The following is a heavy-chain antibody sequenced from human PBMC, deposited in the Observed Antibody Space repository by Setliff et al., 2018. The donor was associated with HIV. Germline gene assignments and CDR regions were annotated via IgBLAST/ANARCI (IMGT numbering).Heavy chain of an antibody. D-gene: IGHD3-22*01. Sequence: SETLSLTCTVSGGSIRSSSYYWGWIRQPPGKGLEWIGSIYYSGSTYYNPSLKSRVTISVDTSKKQFSLKVSSVIAADTAVYFCARGFRDNSGYYYYGMDVWGPGTTVTVSS. V-gene: IGHV4-39*07. CDR1: GGSIRSSSYY. CDR3: ARGFRDNSGYYYYGMDV. J-gene: IGHJ6*02. CDR2: IYYSGST.